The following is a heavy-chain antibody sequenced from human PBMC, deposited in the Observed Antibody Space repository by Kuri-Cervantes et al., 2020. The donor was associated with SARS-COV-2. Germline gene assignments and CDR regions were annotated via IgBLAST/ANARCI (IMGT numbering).Heavy chain of an antibody. V-gene: IGHV3-23*01. CDR3: ARSQGEWDLLVPIAY. CDR1: GFSFSSYG. D-gene: IGHD1-26*01. Sequence: GGSLRLSCAASGFSFSSYGMSWVRQAPGRGLEWVSIIDDSGVNTYYADSVKGRFTISRDNSKNTLYLQMNNLRADDTAVYYCARSQGEWDLLVPIAYWGRGTLVTVSS. CDR2: IDDSGVNT. J-gene: IGHJ4*02.